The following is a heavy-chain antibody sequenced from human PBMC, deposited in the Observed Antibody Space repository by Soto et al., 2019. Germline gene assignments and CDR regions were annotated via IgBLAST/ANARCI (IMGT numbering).Heavy chain of an antibody. V-gene: IGHV3-23*01. CDR3: AKFPHIVVVPAADDVYNAEYFQH. CDR2: ISGSGGST. CDR1: GFTFSSYA. D-gene: IGHD2-2*01. Sequence: GGSLRLSCAASGFTFSSYAMSWVRQAPGKGLEWVSAISGSGGSTYYADSVKGRFTISRDNSKNTLYLQMNSLRAEDTAVYYCAKFPHIVVVPAADDVYNAEYFQHWGQGTLVTVSS. J-gene: IGHJ1*01.